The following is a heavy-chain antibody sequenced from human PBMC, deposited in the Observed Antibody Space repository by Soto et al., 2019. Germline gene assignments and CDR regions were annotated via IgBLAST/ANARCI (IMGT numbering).Heavy chain of an antibody. J-gene: IGHJ6*03. CDR2: IGTGNSYI. CDR1: GFSFSTYT. D-gene: IGHD3-9*01. Sequence: GGSLRLSCAASGFSFSTYTMDWVRQAPGKGLEWVSSIGTGNSYIYYADSMKGRFTISRDNAKNSLYLQMNSLRAEDTAVYYCARKTGQAMTTHYYYYMDVWGKGTTVTVSS. CDR3: ARKTGQAMTTHYYYYMDV. V-gene: IGHV3-21*01.